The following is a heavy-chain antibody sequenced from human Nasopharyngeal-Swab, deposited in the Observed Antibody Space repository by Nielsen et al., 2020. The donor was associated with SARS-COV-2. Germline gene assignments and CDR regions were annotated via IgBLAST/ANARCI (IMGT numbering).Heavy chain of an antibody. Sequence: GGSLRLSCAASGFTFSSYAMHWVRQAPGKGLEWVAVISYDGSNKYYADSVKGRFTISRDNSKNTLYLQMNSLRAEDTAVYYCARAGGRYYDSGSYYYLASAFDIWGQGTMVTVSS. V-gene: IGHV3-30-3*01. CDR2: ISYDGSNK. J-gene: IGHJ3*02. D-gene: IGHD3-22*01. CDR3: ARAGGRYYDSGSYYYLASAFDI. CDR1: GFTFSSYA.